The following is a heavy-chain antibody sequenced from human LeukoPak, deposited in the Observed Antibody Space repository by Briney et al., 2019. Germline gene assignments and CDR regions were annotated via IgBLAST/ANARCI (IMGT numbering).Heavy chain of an antibody. J-gene: IGHJ4*02. V-gene: IGHV3-23*01. Sequence: GGSLRLSCAASGFTFSSYAMSWVRQAPGKGLEWVSAISGSGGSTYYADSVKGRFTISRDNSKNTLYLQMNSLRAEDTAVYYCAKAYCGGDCYSNPFDYWGQGTLVTVSS. CDR2: ISGSGGST. D-gene: IGHD2-21*02. CDR1: GFTFSSYA. CDR3: AKAYCGGDCYSNPFDY.